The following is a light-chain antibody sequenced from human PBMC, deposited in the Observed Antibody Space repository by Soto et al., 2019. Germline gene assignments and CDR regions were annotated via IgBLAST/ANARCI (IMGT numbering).Light chain of an antibody. V-gene: IGKV1-39*01. CDR1: QSISRS. CDR2: GVS. J-gene: IGKJ1*01. CDR3: QQSYSILRT. Sequence: DIQMTQFPSSLSASVGDRVTITCRASQSISRSLNWYQQKPGKAPKVLIYGVSTLQSGVPSRFSGSGSGTDFTLTISSLQPEDFATYYCQQSYSILRTFGQGTKVDSK.